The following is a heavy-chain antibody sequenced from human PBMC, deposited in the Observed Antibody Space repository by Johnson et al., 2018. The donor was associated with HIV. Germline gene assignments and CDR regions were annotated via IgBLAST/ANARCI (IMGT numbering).Heavy chain of an antibody. J-gene: IGHJ3*02. Sequence: VQLVESGGGLIQPGGSLRLSCAASGFIVSTNYMSWVRQAPGKGLEWVSVIYNDDSTYYADSVKGRFTISRDISKNTLSLQMNSLRAEDTAVYYCARDRPGQQLVRGGAFDIWGQGTMVTVSS. CDR1: GFIVSTNY. D-gene: IGHD6-13*01. V-gene: IGHV3-53*01. CDR2: IYNDDST. CDR3: ARDRPGQQLVRGGAFDI.